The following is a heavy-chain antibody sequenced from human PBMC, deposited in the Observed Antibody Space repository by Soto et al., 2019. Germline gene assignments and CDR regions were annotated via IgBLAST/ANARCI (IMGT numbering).Heavy chain of an antibody. V-gene: IGHV5-51*01. D-gene: IGHD4-17*01. CDR1: GYRFTNYW. CDR3: ARWAEGVTTPHFDY. CDR2: IYPDDSDI. Sequence: GESLKLSCKGSGYRFTNYWIGWVRQMPGKGLEWMGIIYPDDSDIRYSPSFQGQVTISADKSISTAYLQWSSLKASDTAMYYCARWAEGVTTPHFDYWGQGTLVTVSS. J-gene: IGHJ4*01.